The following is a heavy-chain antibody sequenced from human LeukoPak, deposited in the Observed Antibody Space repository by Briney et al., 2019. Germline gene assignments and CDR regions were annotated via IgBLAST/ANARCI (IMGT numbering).Heavy chain of an antibody. J-gene: IGHJ4*02. CDR1: GFTFSSYA. Sequence: GGSLRLSCVASGFTFSSYAMSWVRQAPGKGLEWVSAISGSGGSTYYADSVKGRFTISRDNSKNTLYLQMNSLRAEDTAVYYCAKDLGTDNIVVVPAAMGGDYWGQGTLVTVSS. D-gene: IGHD2-2*01. CDR3: AKDLGTDNIVVVPAAMGGDY. V-gene: IGHV3-23*01. CDR2: ISGSGGST.